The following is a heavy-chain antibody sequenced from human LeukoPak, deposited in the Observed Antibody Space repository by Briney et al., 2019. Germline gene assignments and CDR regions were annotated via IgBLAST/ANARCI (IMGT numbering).Heavy chain of an antibody. Sequence: SETLSLTCTVSGGSINNFFWNWVRQSPGKGLEWIGYVDHSGNTKYNPSLWGRVTMFVDTSNNQFSLRLTSLTAADTAVYYCARDPWKFEPFDIWGQGTKVTVSS. CDR3: ARDPWKFEPFDI. J-gene: IGHJ3*02. CDR2: VDHSGNT. D-gene: IGHD1-1*01. CDR1: GGSINNFF. V-gene: IGHV4-59*01.